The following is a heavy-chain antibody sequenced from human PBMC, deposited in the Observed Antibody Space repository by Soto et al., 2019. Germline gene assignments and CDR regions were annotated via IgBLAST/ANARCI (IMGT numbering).Heavy chain of an antibody. CDR2: IYYSGST. D-gene: IGHD5-12*01. V-gene: IGHV4-39*01. J-gene: IGHJ4*02. CDR3: ARQEQRLQLGRHFDY. Sequence: SETLSLTCTVSGGSISSSSYYWGWIRQPPGKGLEWIGSIYYSGSTYYNPPLKSRVTISVDTSKNQFSLKLSSVTAADTAVYYCARQEQRLQLGRHFDYWGQGTLVTVSS. CDR1: GGSISSSSYY.